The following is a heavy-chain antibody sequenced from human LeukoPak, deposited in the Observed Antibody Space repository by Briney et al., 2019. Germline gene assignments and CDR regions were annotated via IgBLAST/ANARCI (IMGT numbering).Heavy chain of an antibody. J-gene: IGHJ5*02. CDR1: GYNFTTYY. CDR2: INPSGGST. D-gene: IGHD2-2*01. V-gene: IGHV1-46*01. CDR3: AREIVVVPSAMGFDP. Sequence: ASVKVSCKASGYNFTTYYIHWVRQAPGQGLEWMGVINPSGGSTSFAQKFQARLTMTRDTSTSTVYMELSGLSSEDTAVYYCAREIVVVPSAMGFDPWGQGTLVTVSS.